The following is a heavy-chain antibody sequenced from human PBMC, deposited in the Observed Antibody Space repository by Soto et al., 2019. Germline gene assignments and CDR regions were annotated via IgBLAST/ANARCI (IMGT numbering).Heavy chain of an antibody. CDR1: GFTFSSYG. V-gene: IGHV3-30*18. D-gene: IGHD5-12*01. Sequence: PGGSLRLSCAASGFTFSSYGMHWVRQAPGKGLEWVAVISYDGSNKYYADSVKGRFTISRDNSKNTLYLQMNSLRAEDTAVYYCAKDILGYSGYDALSYYYYYMDVWGKGTTVTVSS. J-gene: IGHJ6*03. CDR2: ISYDGSNK. CDR3: AKDILGYSGYDALSYYYYYMDV.